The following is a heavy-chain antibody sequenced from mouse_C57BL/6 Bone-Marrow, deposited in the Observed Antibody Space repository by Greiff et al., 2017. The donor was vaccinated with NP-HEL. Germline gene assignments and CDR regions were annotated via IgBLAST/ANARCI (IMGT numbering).Heavy chain of an antibody. Sequence: EVQLQQSGAELVRPGASVKLSCTASGFNIKDDYMHWVKQRPEQGLEWIGWIDPENGDTEYASKFQGKATLTAATSSNSAYLKLSSLTSTDTAVYYCTTRITTVVEGFAYWGQGTLVTVSA. CDR2: IDPENGDT. CDR1: GFNIKDDY. J-gene: IGHJ3*01. CDR3: TTRITTVVEGFAY. D-gene: IGHD1-1*01. V-gene: IGHV14-4*01.